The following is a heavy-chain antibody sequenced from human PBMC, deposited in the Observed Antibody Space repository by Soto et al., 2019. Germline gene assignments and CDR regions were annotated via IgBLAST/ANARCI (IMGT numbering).Heavy chain of an antibody. CDR2: IYHSGST. Sequence: PSETLSLTCAVSGYSISSGYYWGWIRHPPGKALAWIGSIYHSGSTYYNPSLKSRVTISVDTSKNQFSLKLSSVTAADTAVYYFAREDFAQKVDFTTMVRGSFYGMDVWGKGTTGTVPS. J-gene: IGHJ6*04. CDR3: AREDFAQKVDFTTMVRGSFYGMDV. D-gene: IGHD3-10*01. CDR1: GYSISSGYY. V-gene: IGHV4-38-2*02.